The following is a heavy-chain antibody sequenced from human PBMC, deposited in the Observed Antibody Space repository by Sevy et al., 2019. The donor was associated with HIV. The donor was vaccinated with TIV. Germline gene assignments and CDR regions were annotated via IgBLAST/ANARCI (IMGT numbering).Heavy chain of an antibody. J-gene: IGHJ4*02. CDR2: MYYSGST. V-gene: IGHV4-39*01. D-gene: IGHD3-22*01. CDR3: ARQTPLPRAMIVVVGHFDY. Sequence: SETLSLTCTVSGGSISSSSYYWGWIRQPPGKGLEWIGSMYYSGSTYYNPSLKSRVTISVDTSKNQFSLKLSSVTAADTAVYYCARQTPLPRAMIVVVGHFDYWGQRTLVTVSS. CDR1: GGSISSSSYY.